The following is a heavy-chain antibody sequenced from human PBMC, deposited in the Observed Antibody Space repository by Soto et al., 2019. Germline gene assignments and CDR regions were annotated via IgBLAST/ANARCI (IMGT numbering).Heavy chain of an antibody. Sequence: GGSLRLSCAASGFTFSDYAMSWVRQAPGKGLEWVSVINSDGATYYADSVQGRFSISRDNSKSTLYLQMNSLSVEDTATYYCASRLRGSVAGTLDSWGQGSMVTVYS. V-gene: IGHV3-23*01. CDR3: ASRLRGSVAGTLDS. D-gene: IGHD6-19*01. J-gene: IGHJ5*01. CDR2: INSDGAT. CDR1: GFTFSDYA.